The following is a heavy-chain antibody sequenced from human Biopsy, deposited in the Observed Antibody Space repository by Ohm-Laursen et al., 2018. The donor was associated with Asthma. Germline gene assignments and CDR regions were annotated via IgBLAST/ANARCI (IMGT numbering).Heavy chain of an antibody. CDR2: INPNGGGT. J-gene: IGHJ5*02. V-gene: IGHV1-2*06. D-gene: IGHD7-27*01. CDR3: ARGQKSPGDRWFDP. CDR1: GFTFTGYH. Sequence: ASVKVSCKASGFTFTGYHIFWMRQAPGQGLEWMGRINPNGGGTHYAQKFQGRVTLTRDTSISTAYMDLSALTSDDTAVYYCARGQKSPGDRWFDPWGQGTLVTVSS.